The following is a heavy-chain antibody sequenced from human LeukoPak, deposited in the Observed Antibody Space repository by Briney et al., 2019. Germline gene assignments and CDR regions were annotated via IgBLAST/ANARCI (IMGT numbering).Heavy chain of an antibody. D-gene: IGHD4-17*01. CDR3: AREMTTVTTFDY. J-gene: IGHJ4*02. Sequence: GXGLEWIGDIYYSGSTNYNPSLKSRVTISVDTSKNHFSLRLSSVTAADTAVYYCAREMTTVTTFDYWGQGTLVTVSS. CDR2: IYYSGST. V-gene: IGHV4-59*01.